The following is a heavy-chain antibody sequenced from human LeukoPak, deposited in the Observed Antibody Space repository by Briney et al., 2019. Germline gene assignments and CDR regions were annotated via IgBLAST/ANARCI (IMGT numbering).Heavy chain of an antibody. CDR2: ISSSENYI. J-gene: IGHJ4*02. V-gene: IGHV3-21*06. CDR1: GFTLSTYS. CDR3: ARTAFCGGDCSVSHFGY. Sequence: GGSLRLSWTASGFTLSTYSMTWVRQAPGKGLEWVSSISSSENYIYYADSVKGRFTISRDNAKTSLYLQMNSLRAEDTAVYYCARTAFCGGDCSVSHFGYWGQGTLVTVSS. D-gene: IGHD2-21*02.